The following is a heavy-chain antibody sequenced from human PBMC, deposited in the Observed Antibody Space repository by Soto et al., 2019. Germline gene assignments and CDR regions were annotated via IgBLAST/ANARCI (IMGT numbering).Heavy chain of an antibody. V-gene: IGHV3-23*01. Sequence: EVQLLESGGGLVQPGGSLRLSCAASGFTFSSYAMSWVRQAPGKGLEWVSAISGSGGSTYYADSVKGRFTISRDNSKNTLYLQMNSLRDEDTAVYYCAKEEYDYIWGSYRPPGAFDIWGQGTMVTVSS. D-gene: IGHD3-16*02. J-gene: IGHJ3*02. CDR1: GFTFSSYA. CDR3: AKEEYDYIWGSYRPPGAFDI. CDR2: ISGSGGST.